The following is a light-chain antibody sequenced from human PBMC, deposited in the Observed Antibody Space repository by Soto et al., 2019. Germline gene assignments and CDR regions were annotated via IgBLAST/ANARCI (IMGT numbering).Light chain of an antibody. J-gene: IGKJ4*01. CDR1: QGIGSW. V-gene: IGKV1-8*01. Sequence: PITQSPSSVSASLRDGVPITFRASQGIGSWLAWYQQKPGKAPKLLIYAASTLQSGVPSRFSGSGSGTDFTLTISCLQSEDFATYYCQQYYSYPLTFGGGTKVDI. CDR2: AAS. CDR3: QQYYSYPLT.